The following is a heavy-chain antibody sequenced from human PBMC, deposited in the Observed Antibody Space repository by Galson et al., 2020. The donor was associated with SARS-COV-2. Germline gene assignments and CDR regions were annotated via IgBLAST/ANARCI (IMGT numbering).Heavy chain of an antibody. Sequence: SETLSLTCDVSGYSITSGYYWGWLRQPPGRGLEWIGSLNHAGSTYFNPSLKSRVVVSLDPSKNQLSLTLTSMTAADTAMYYCVREGDSGTYHIDYWGQGILVIVSS. D-gene: IGHD3-10*01. J-gene: IGHJ4*02. V-gene: IGHV4-38-2*02. CDR2: LNHAGST. CDR1: GYSITSGYY. CDR3: VREGDSGTYHIDY.